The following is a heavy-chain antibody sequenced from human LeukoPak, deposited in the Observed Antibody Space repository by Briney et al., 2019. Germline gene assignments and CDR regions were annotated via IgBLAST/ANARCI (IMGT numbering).Heavy chain of an antibody. CDR2: ISGSGSYI. D-gene: IGHD3-10*01. Sequence: PGGSLRLSCATSGITFSNYWMSWVRQTPRKGLEWVSCISGSGSYIYYADSVKGRFAISRDNAKNSLNLQMNSLRAEDAAVYYCVRERFHGSGAPEFDFWGQGNLVTVSS. V-gene: IGHV3-21*06. J-gene: IGHJ4*02. CDR1: GITFSNYW. CDR3: VRERFHGSGAPEFDF.